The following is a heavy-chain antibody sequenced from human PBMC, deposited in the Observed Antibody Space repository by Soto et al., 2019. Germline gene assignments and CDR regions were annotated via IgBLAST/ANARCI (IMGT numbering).Heavy chain of an antibody. D-gene: IGHD6-13*01. CDR3: ARLYGSRGPFDY. CDR2: IKHRGST. CDR1: GGSFSGYY. V-gene: IGHV4-34*01. J-gene: IGHJ4*02. Sequence: QVQLQQWGAGLLKPSETLSLTCAVYGGSFSGYYWSWIRQPPGKGLEWIGEIKHRGSTNYNPSLKSRVTISVDTSKNQFSLKLSSVTAADTAAYYCARLYGSRGPFDYWGQGTLVTVSS.